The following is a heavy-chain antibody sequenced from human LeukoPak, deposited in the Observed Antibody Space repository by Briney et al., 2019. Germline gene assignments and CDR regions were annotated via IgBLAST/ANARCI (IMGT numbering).Heavy chain of an antibody. CDR2: IYTSGST. Sequence: SETLSLTCTVSGGSISSGSYYWSWIRQPAGKGLEWIGRIYTSGSTNYNPSLKSRVTISVDTSKNQFSLKLSSVTAADTAVYYCARARITIFGVAPADWGRGTLVTVSS. J-gene: IGHJ4*02. V-gene: IGHV4-61*02. D-gene: IGHD3-3*01. CDR1: GGSISSGSYY. CDR3: ARARITIFGVAPAD.